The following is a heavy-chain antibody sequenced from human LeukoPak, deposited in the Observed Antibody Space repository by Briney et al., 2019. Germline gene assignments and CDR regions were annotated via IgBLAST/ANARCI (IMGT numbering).Heavy chain of an antibody. Sequence: GGSLRLSCAASGFTFSDYYMSWIRQAPGKGLEWVANIKQDGSEKYYVDSVKGRFTISRDNAKNSLYLQMNSLRAEDTAVYYCARDPGTPYYDFWSGAKYNWFDPWGQGTLVTVSS. J-gene: IGHJ5*02. CDR3: ARDPGTPYYDFWSGAKYNWFDP. D-gene: IGHD3-3*01. CDR1: GFTFSDYY. V-gene: IGHV3-7*01. CDR2: IKQDGSEK.